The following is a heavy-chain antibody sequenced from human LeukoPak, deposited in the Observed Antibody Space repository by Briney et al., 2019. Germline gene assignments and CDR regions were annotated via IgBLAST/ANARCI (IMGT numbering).Heavy chain of an antibody. V-gene: IGHV4-30-4*08. CDR2: IDYSGTT. CDR3: ARVRDYYDSSGYKERLVDY. Sequence: PSQTLSLTCTVSGGSISSCDYYWSWIRQPPGKGLEWIGYIDYSGTTYYNPSLKSRVTISVDTSNNQFSLKLTSVTAEDTAVYYCARVRDYYDSSGYKERLVDYWGQGTLVTVSS. CDR1: GGSISSCDYY. D-gene: IGHD3-22*01. J-gene: IGHJ4*02.